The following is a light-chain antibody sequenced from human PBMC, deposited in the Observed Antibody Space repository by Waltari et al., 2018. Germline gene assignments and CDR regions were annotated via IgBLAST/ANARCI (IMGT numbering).Light chain of an antibody. V-gene: IGLV3-21*04. CDR1: DFGERS. CDR2: YDT. J-gene: IGLJ2*01. Sequence: SYMLTQPPSVSVAPGQTARMTCGVDDFGERSVHWCQQRPGQAPVSVIYYDTDRPSGIPDRVSGSHSGDTATLIISRVEAGDEADYYCQVWDSSRHHVIFGGGTRLTVL. CDR3: QVWDSSRHHVI.